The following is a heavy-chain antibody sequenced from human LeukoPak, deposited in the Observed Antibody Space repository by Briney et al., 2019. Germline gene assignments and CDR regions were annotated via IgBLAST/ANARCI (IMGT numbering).Heavy chain of an antibody. Sequence: EASVKVSCKASGYTFTGYYMHWARQAPGQGLEWMGWINPNSGGTNYAQKFQGRVTMTRDTSISTAYMELSRLRSDDTAVYYCARVPPWYYGMDVWGQGTTVTVSS. CDR3: ARVPPWYYGMDV. CDR2: INPNSGGT. V-gene: IGHV1-2*02. CDR1: GYTFTGYY. J-gene: IGHJ6*02.